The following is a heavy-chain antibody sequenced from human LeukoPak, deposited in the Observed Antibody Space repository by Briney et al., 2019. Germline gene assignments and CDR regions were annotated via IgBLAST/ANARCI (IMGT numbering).Heavy chain of an antibody. J-gene: IGHJ4*02. CDR1: GFTFSSYA. Sequence: QPGGSLRLSCAASGFTFSSYAMSWVRQAPGKGLGWVSGISGSGGSTYYAGSVKGRFTISRDNSKNTLYLQMNSLRVEDTAVYYCAKGAYYSGSGNYLDYFDYWGQGTLVTVSS. CDR3: AKGAYYSGSGNYLDYFDY. CDR2: ISGSGGST. V-gene: IGHV3-23*01. D-gene: IGHD3-10*01.